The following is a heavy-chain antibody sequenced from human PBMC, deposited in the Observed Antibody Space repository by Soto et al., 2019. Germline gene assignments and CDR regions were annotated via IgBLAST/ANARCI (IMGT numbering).Heavy chain of an antibody. CDR2: IIPIFGTA. CDR3: TRGTNYYDSSGYYSSAENAFDI. Sequence: QVQLVQSGAEVKKPGSSVKVSCKASGGTFSSYAISWVRQAPGQGLEWMGGIIPIFGTANYAQKFQGRVTITADESTRTAFMELSSLRSEDTAVYYCTRGTNYYDSSGYYSSAENAFDIWGQGTMVTVSS. CDR1: GGTFSSYA. J-gene: IGHJ3*02. D-gene: IGHD3-22*01. V-gene: IGHV1-69*01.